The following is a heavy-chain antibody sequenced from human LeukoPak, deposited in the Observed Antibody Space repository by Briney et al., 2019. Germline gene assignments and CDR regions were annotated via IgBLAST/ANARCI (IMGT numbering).Heavy chain of an antibody. D-gene: IGHD5-12*01. CDR3: ARDLYGGYGDWFDP. V-gene: IGHV4-34*01. CDR1: GGSFSGYY. CDR2: INHSGNT. J-gene: IGHJ5*02. Sequence: SETLSLTCDVYGGSFSGYYWSWIRQSPGKGLEWIGEINHSGNTNYNPSLKSRVTISVDTSKNQFSLKLSSVTAADTAVYYCARDLYGGYGDWFDPWGQGTLVTVSS.